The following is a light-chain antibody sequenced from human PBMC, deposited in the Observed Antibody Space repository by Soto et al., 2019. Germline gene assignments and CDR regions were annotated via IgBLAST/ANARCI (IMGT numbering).Light chain of an antibody. CDR2: GAS. V-gene: IGKV3-20*01. J-gene: IGKJ1*01. Sequence: EIVLTQSPGTLSLSPGERATLSCRASQSVASNYLAWYQQRPGQAPRLLIYGASSRATDIPDRFSGSGSGTDFTLTISRLEPEDFAVYFCQDYGISRTFGQGTKVEIK. CDR3: QDYGISRT. CDR1: QSVASNY.